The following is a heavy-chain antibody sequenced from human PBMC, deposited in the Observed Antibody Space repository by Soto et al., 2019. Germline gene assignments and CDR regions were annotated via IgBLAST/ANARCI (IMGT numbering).Heavy chain of an antibody. J-gene: IGHJ4*02. CDR2: INSDGSAT. V-gene: IGHV3-74*01. CDR1: GFTFSDYW. CDR3: ARVNVWSAYQGDY. Sequence: EVQLVESGGGLVQPGGSLRLSCAASGFTFSDYWMHWVRQAPGKGLVWVSRINSDGSATSYADSVKGRFTISRDNAKNTLYLQMNSLRAEDTAVYYCARVNVWSAYQGDYWGQGTLVTVSS. D-gene: IGHD3-3*01.